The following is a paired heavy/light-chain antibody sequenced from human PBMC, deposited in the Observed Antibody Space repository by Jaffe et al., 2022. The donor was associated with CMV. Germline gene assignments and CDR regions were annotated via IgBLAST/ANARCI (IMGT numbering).Heavy chain of an antibody. Sequence: QLLLQESGPGLVKPSETLSLICSVSGDSISSSSYYWGWVRQSPGKGLEWIGTTYSTGSTYYNPSLSGRATIFVDTSKNQISLQLTSVTAADTAVYYCARQGDTAMANWFDPWGLGTLVTVSS. CDR3: ARQGDTAMANWFDP. D-gene: IGHD5-18*01. CDR1: GDSISSSSYY. J-gene: IGHJ5*02. CDR2: TYSTGST. V-gene: IGHV4-39*01.
Light chain of an antibody. V-gene: IGKV3-20*01. CDR2: DAS. J-gene: IGKJ4*01. Sequence: EDVLTQSPGTLSLSPGERATLSCRASHNFSSSLLAWYQQKPGQAPRLLIYDASYRATGIPDRFSGSGSGTDFTLTISRLDPEDFAVYYCQHYGSSPLTFGGGTKVEIK. CDR1: HNFSSSL. CDR3: QHYGSSPLT.